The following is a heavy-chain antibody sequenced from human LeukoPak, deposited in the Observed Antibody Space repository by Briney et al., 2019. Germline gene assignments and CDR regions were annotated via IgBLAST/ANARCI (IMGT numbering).Heavy chain of an antibody. V-gene: IGHV3-30*02. CDR1: GFTFSSYG. J-gene: IGHJ3*02. CDR2: IQYDGSNK. CDR3: AKRGQGYCTSTNCPGPFDT. D-gene: IGHD2-2*01. Sequence: GGSLRLSCAASGFTFSSYGMHWVRQAPGKGLEWMAFIQYDGSNKYYADSVKGRFTISRDNSKNTLYLQMNSLRAEDTAVYYCAKRGQGYCTSTNCPGPFDTWGQGTMVTVSS.